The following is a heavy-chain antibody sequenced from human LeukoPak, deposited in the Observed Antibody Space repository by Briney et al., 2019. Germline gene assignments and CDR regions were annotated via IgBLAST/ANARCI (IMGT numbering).Heavy chain of an antibody. CDR2: IYIDGTT. Sequence: SGGSLRLSCAASGFIVSHNYMTWVRQAPGKGLEWISVIYIDGTTYYADSVKGRFTISRDQAYNTLYLQMNTLRDEDTAVYYCARGPRYSFYWGQGTLVSVSS. J-gene: IGHJ4*02. CDR3: ARGPRYSFY. CDR1: GFIVSHNY. V-gene: IGHV3-53*01. D-gene: IGHD6-13*01.